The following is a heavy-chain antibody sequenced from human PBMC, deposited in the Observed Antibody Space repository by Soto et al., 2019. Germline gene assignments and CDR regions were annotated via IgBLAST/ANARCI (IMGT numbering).Heavy chain of an antibody. CDR1: GYTFTDYY. CDR3: ARVRRGVSYGMNV. J-gene: IGHJ6*02. Sequence: QEQLVKSGAEVKKPGASVKVSCKASGYTFTDYYMHWVRQAPGQSLEWMGWINPNSGTTNYAQKFQAWFNLTRDSIITTVCMELSRLRSEDTAVYYCARVRRGVSYGMNVWGQGTTVMDSS. CDR2: INPNSGTT. V-gene: IGHV1-2*04. D-gene: IGHD3-10*01.